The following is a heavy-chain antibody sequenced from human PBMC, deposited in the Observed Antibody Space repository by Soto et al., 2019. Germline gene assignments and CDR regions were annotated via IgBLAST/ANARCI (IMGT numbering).Heavy chain of an antibody. CDR1: GFTFSRYV. J-gene: IGHJ4*02. CDR2: INSNGGST. V-gene: IGHV3-23*01. Sequence: EVQLLESGGGLVQPGGSLRLSCVASGFTFSRYVMTWVRQAPGKGLEWVSTINSNGGSTYYTDSVKGRFTISRDNSKNSLYLQMNGLRAEDTAVYFCARVPDLDYCSRTSCLYYFDYWGQGARVTVSS. CDR3: ARVPDLDYCSRTSCLYYFDY. D-gene: IGHD2-2*01.